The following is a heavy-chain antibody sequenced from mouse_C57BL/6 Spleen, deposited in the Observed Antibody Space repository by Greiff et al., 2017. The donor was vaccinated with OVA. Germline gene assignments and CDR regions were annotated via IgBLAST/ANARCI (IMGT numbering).Heavy chain of an antibody. Sequence: VQLQQPGAELVMPGASVKLSCKASGYTFTSYWMHWVKQRPGQGLEWIGEIDPSDSYTNYNQKFKGKSTLTVDKSSSTAYMQLSSLTSEDSAVYYCARTDYYGSRRGYWYFDVWGTGTTVTVSS. D-gene: IGHD1-1*01. J-gene: IGHJ1*03. V-gene: IGHV1-69*01. CDR2: IDPSDSYT. CDR1: GYTFTSYW. CDR3: ARTDYYGSRRGYWYFDV.